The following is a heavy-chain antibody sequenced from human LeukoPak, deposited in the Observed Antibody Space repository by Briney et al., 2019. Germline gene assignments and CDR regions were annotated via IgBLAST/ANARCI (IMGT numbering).Heavy chain of an antibody. CDR1: GFDLSTYE. Sequence: GGSLRLSCAASGFDLSTYEMNWVRQAPGKGLEWIADITISGHTKNYADSVKGRFSISRDNARTSLYLQMNSLRVEDTGVYYCARGDPHADLWGQGTLVTVSS. CDR3: ARGDPHADL. V-gene: IGHV3-48*03. J-gene: IGHJ5*02. CDR2: ITISGHTK.